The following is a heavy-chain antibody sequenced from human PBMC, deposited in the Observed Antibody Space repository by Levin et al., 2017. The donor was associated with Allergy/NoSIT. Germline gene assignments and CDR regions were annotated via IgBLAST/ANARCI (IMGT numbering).Heavy chain of an antibody. V-gene: IGHV4-59*01. J-gene: IGHJ3*01. Sequence: SQTLSLTCTLSCGAIRIFYWNWIRQPPGKGLEWLGYITESGRTSYNPSLKSRLTVSLDTSKNQFSLHLSSMTAADTALYYCARDTGGFAFDLWGQGTLVTVSS. D-gene: IGHD1-1*01. CDR3: ARDTGGFAFDL. CDR1: CGAIRIFY. CDR2: ITESGRT.